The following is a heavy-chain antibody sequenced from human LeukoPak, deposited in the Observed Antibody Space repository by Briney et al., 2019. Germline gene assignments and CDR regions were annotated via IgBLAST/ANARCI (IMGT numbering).Heavy chain of an antibody. J-gene: IGHJ6*02. Sequence: GGSLRLSCAASGFTFSSYAMSWVRQAPGKGLEWVSAISGSGGSTYYAYSVKGRFTISRDNSKNTLYLQMNSLRAEDTAVYYCAKGLSTVTTLLSYYYGMDVWGQGTTVTVSS. D-gene: IGHD4-11*01. CDR2: ISGSGGST. CDR3: AKGLSTVTTLLSYYYGMDV. V-gene: IGHV3-23*01. CDR1: GFTFSSYA.